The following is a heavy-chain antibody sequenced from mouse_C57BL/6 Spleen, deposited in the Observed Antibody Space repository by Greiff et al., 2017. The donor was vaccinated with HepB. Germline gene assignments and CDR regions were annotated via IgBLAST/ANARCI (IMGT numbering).Heavy chain of an antibody. CDR2: ISSGGSYT. CDR3: ARRHYGSSYYFDY. V-gene: IGHV5-6*02. CDR1: GFTFSSYG. J-gene: IGHJ2*01. D-gene: IGHD1-1*01. Sequence: EVKVVESGGDLVKPGGSLKLSCAASGFTFSSYGMSWVRQTPDKRLEWVATISSGGSYTYYPDSVKGRFTISRDNAKNTLYLQMSSLKSEDTAMYYCARRHYGSSYYFDYWGQGTTLTVSS.